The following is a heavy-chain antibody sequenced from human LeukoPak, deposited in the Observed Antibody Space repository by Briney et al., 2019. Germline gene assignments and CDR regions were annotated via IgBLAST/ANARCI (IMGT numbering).Heavy chain of an antibody. CDR2: IYPGDSDT. CDR3: ARTSYDYVWGSYRSNFDY. V-gene: IGHV5-51*01. Sequence: PGESLKISCKGSGYSFTSYWIGWVRQMPGKGLEWMGIIYPGDSDTRYSPSFQGQVTISADKSISTAYLQWSSLKASDTAMYYCARTSYDYVWGSYRSNFDYWGQGTLVTVSS. J-gene: IGHJ4*02. CDR1: GYSFTSYW. D-gene: IGHD3-16*02.